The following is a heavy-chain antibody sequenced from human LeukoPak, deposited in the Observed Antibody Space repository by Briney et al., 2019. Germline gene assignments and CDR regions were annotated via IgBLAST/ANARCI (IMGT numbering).Heavy chain of an antibody. Sequence: PGGSLRLSCAAFGFTFSNYAMHWVRQAPGKGLEWVSLISSGGTYEYYADSVKGRFTISRDNSKNTLYLQLNSLRAEDTAVYYRARDSTYYYDSGSSGPHYFDSWGQGTLVTVSS. J-gene: IGHJ4*02. V-gene: IGHV3-30*01. D-gene: IGHD3-10*01. CDR2: ISSGGTYE. CDR1: GFTFSNYA. CDR3: ARDSTYYYDSGSSGPHYFDS.